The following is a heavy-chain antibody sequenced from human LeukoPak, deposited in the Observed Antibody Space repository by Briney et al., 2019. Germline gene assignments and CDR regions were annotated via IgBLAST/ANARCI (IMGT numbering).Heavy chain of an antibody. Sequence: SETLSLTCTISGGSISGYYWSWLRQPAGKGLEWIGRIYISGRTTYNPSLESRVTMSVDTSKNRFSLNLRSVTAADTAVYYCGRGDFGDSDVFRLRGQGTLVSVSS. J-gene: IGHJ4*02. CDR2: IYISGRT. V-gene: IGHV4-4*07. D-gene: IGHD4-17*01. CDR1: GGSISGYY. CDR3: GRGDFGDSDVFRL.